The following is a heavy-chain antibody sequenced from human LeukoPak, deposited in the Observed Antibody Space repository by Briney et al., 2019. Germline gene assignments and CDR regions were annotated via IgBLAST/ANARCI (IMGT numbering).Heavy chain of an antibody. D-gene: IGHD3-22*01. CDR2: IWYDGSNK. V-gene: IGHV3-33*01. Sequence: TGGSLRLSCAASGFTFSSYGMHWVRQAPGKGLEWVAVIWYDGSNKYYADSVKGRFTISRDNSKNALYQQMNSLRAEDTAVYYCARLGYYDSSGYGPFDYWGQGTLVTVSS. J-gene: IGHJ4*02. CDR3: ARLGYYDSSGYGPFDY. CDR1: GFTFSSYG.